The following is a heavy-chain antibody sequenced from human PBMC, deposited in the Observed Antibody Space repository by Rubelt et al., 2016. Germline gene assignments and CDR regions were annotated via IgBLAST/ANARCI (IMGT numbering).Heavy chain of an antibody. D-gene: IGHD4-17*01. V-gene: IGHV5-51*01. J-gene: IGHJ5*02. CDR1: GYSFTSYW. CDR3: ARVTTVTNDNWFDP. Sequence: EVQLVQSGAEVKKPGESLKISCKGSGYSFTSYWIGWVRQMPGKGLEWMGIIYPGDSDTRYSPSFQGQVPSPADKAISTAYLQWSSLKASDTAMYYCARVTTVTNDNWFDPWGQGTLVTVSS. CDR2: IYPGDSDT.